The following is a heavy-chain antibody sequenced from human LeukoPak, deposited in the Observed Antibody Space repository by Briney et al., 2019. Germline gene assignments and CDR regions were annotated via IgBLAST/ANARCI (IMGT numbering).Heavy chain of an antibody. CDR2: IYYSGST. V-gene: IGHV4-59*01. Sequence: SETLSLTCTVSGGSISSYYWSWIRQPPGKGLEWIGYIYYSGSTNYNPPLKSRVTISVDTSKNQFSLKLSSVTAADTAVYYCAREGGGNSGGAFDIWGQGTMVTVSS. D-gene: IGHD4-23*01. CDR3: AREGGGNSGGAFDI. J-gene: IGHJ3*02. CDR1: GGSISSYY.